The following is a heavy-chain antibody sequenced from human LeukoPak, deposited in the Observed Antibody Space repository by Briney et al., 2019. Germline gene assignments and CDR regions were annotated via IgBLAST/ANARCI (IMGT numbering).Heavy chain of an antibody. CDR2: ISRSSSYI. CDR3: ARVGVAVAGTGVDY. V-gene: IGHV3-21*01. D-gene: IGHD6-19*01. CDR1: GFTLSSYS. Sequence: GGSLRLSCAPSGFTLSSYSMSWVRHAPGKGLEWVSSISRSSSYIYYPDSVKGRFTISRDNAKNSLYLQMNSLRAEDTAVYYCARVGVAVAGTGVDYWGQGTLVTVSS. J-gene: IGHJ4*02.